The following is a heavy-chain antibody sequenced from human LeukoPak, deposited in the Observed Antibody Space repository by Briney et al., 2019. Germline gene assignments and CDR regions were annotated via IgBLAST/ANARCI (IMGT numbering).Heavy chain of an antibody. Sequence: ASVKVSCKASGYTFTSYYMHWVRQAPGQGLEWMGIINPSGGSTSYAQKFQGRVTITADESTSTAYMELSSLRSEDTAVYYCARDLGIAAAGTEWGQGTLVTVSS. CDR2: INPSGGST. D-gene: IGHD6-13*01. CDR1: GYTFTSYY. CDR3: ARDLGIAAAGTE. V-gene: IGHV1-46*01. J-gene: IGHJ4*02.